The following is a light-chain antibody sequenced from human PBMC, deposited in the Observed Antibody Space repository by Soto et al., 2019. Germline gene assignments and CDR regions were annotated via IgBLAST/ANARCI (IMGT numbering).Light chain of an antibody. V-gene: IGKV3-15*01. J-gene: IGKJ4*01. CDR1: QSVSSY. CDR2: SAS. Sequence: EIVLTQSPATLSVSQGERATLSCRASQSVSSYLAWYQQKRGQAPRLLIYSASTRATGIPSRFSGSGSGTEFTLTISSLQPEDFATYYCLQHNSYPLTFGGGTKVDIK. CDR3: LQHNSYPLT.